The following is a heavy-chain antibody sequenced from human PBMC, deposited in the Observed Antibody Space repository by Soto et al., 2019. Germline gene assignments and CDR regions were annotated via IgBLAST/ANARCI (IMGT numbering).Heavy chain of an antibody. V-gene: IGHV3-23*01. CDR3: AKRTVGWYFDL. J-gene: IGHJ2*01. CDR2: ICGSGGST. Sequence: EVQLLESGGGLVQPGGSLRLSCAASGFTFSSYAMSWVRQAPGKGLEWVSVICGSGGSTYYADSVEGRFNISRDKSKNMMYLQRNGLRVEYTAVYYCAKRTVGWYFDLWGRGTLVTVSS. CDR1: GFTFSSYA. D-gene: IGHD4-17*01.